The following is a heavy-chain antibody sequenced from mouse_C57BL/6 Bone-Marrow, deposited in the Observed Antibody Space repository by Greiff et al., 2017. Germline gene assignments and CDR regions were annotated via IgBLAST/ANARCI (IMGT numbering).Heavy chain of an antibody. Sequence: EVKVEESGGGLVQPGGSLSLSCAASGFTFTDYYMSWVRQPPGKALEWLGFIRNKANGYTTEYSASVKGRFTISRDNSQSILYLQMNALRAEDSATYYCARSLLLRLDFDVWGTGTTVTVSS. CDR3: ARSLLLRLDFDV. CDR2: IRNKANGYTT. J-gene: IGHJ1*03. V-gene: IGHV7-3*01. CDR1: GFTFTDYY. D-gene: IGHD1-1*01.